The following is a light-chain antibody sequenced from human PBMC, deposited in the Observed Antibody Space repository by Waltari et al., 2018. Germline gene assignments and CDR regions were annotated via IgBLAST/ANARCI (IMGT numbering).Light chain of an antibody. J-gene: IGLJ3*02. Sequence: QSVLPQPPSVSGTPGQRVTISCSGSSSNLGSNNVIWYQQLPGTAPKLLIYANNRRPPEVPAWVSASKSGTSASLVISGLQHEDEADYSCAAWDDSLEGWVFGGGTKLTVL. V-gene: IGLV1-44*01. CDR1: SSNLGSNN. CDR3: AAWDDSLEGWV. CDR2: ANN.